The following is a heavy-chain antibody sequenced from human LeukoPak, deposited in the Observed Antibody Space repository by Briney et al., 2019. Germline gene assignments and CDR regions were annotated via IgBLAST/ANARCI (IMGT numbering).Heavy chain of an antibody. D-gene: IGHD3-16*01. J-gene: IGHJ5*02. CDR3: ARQKSPGLINWFDP. Sequence: PGGSLRLSCAASGFTFSSYGMHWVRQAPGKGLVWVSRINSDGSITNYADSVKGRISISRDNAKNTLYLQMNGLRAEDTAVYYCARQKSPGLINWFDPWGQGTLVTVSS. CDR1: GFTFSSYG. V-gene: IGHV3-74*01. CDR2: INSDGSIT.